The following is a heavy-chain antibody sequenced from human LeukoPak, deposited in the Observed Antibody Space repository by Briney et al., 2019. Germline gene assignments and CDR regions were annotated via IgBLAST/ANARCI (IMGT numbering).Heavy chain of an antibody. CDR1: GASISSYY. CDR2: IYYSEST. J-gene: IGHJ6*03. D-gene: IGHD3-10*01. CDR3: ARDWNGSGKAAINYYYYYYMDV. V-gene: IGHV4-59*01. Sequence: PSETLSLTCTVSGASISSYYWSWIRQPPGKGLEWIGYIYYSESTNYNPSLKSRVTISVDTSKNQFSLKLSSVTAADTAVYYCARDWNGSGKAAINYYYYYYMDVWGKGTTVTVSS.